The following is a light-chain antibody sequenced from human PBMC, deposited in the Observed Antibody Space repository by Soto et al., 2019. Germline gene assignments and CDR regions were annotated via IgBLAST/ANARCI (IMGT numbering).Light chain of an antibody. CDR3: QQYNKWPLT. Sequence: EIVMTQSPITLSVSPGERATLSCRASQSVYNTLAWYQQKPGQAPRLLIYGASTRATGIPARFSGSGSGTEFTLTISSLQSEDFATYYCQQYNKWPLTFGEGTKVEI. J-gene: IGKJ4*01. CDR2: GAS. CDR1: QSVYNT. V-gene: IGKV3-15*01.